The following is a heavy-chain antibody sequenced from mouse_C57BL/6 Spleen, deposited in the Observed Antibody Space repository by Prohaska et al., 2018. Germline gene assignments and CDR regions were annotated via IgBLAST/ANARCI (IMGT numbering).Heavy chain of an antibody. CDR2: IRLKSDNYAT. CDR3: TADPNAY. Sequence: EVKLEESGGGLVQPGGSMKLSCVASGFTFSNYWINWVRQSPEKGLEWFAQIRLKSDNYATHYAESVKGRFTISRDDSKSSVYLQMNNLRAEDTGIYYCTADPNAYWGQGTLVTVSA. V-gene: IGHV6-3*01. CDR1: GFTFSNYW. J-gene: IGHJ3*01.